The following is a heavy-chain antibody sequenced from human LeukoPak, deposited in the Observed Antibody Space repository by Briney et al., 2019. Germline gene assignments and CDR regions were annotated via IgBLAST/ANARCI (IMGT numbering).Heavy chain of an antibody. J-gene: IGHJ6*02. CDR3: ARDRADYYYYGMDV. V-gene: IGHV4-30-4*01. CDR1: GSSISSGDYY. D-gene: IGHD3-10*01. Sequence: SETLSLTCTVSGSSISSGDYYWSWIRQPPGTGLEWIGYIYYSGSTYYNPSLKSRVTISVDTSKNQFSLKLSSVTAADTAVYYCARDRADYYYYGMDVWGQGTTVTVSS. CDR2: IYYSGST.